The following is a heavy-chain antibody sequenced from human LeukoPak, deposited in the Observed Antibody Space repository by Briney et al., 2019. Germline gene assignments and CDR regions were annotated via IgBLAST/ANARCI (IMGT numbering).Heavy chain of an antibody. J-gene: IGHJ3*02. CDR2: IYYSGST. CDR1: GGSISSYY. CDR3: AGDYGSGSYYNGDAFDI. D-gene: IGHD3-10*01. Sequence: SETLSLTCTVSGGSISSYYWSWIRQPPGKGLEWIGYIYYSGSTNYNPSLKSRVTISVDTSKNQFSLKLSSVTAADTAVYYCAGDYGSGSYYNGDAFDIWGQGTMVTVSS. V-gene: IGHV4-59*01.